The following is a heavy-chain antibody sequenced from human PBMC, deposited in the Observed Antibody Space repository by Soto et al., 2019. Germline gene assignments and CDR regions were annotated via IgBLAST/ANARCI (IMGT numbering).Heavy chain of an antibody. J-gene: IGHJ5*02. V-gene: IGHV4-30-4*01. D-gene: IGHD3-22*01. CDR3: ARVYYDSSVASWWFDP. CDR2: IYYSGST. CDR1: GGSISSGDYY. Sequence: SETLSLTCTVSGGSISSGDYYWSWIRQPPGKGLEWIGYIYYSGSTYYNPSLKSLVTISVDTSKNQFSLKLSSVTAADTAVYYGARVYYDSSVASWWFDPWGQGTLVTVSS.